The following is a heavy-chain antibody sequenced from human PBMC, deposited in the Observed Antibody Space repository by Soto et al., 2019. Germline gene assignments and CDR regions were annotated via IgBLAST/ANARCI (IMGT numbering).Heavy chain of an antibody. V-gene: IGHV5-10-1*01. CDR1: GYSFAGYW. CDR2: IDPSDSQT. D-gene: IGHD3-22*01. CDR3: ARQIYDSDTGPNFQYYFDS. J-gene: IGHJ4*02. Sequence: GESLKISCKGSGYSFAGYWITWVRQKPGEGLEWMGRIDPSDSQTYYSPSFRGHVTISVTKSITTVFLQWSSLRASDTAMYYCARQIYDSDTGPNFQYYFDSWGQGTPVTRLL.